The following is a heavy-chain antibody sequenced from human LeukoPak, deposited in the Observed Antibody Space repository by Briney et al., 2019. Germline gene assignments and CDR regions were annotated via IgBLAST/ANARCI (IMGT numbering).Heavy chain of an antibody. D-gene: IGHD3-22*01. CDR1: GFTFSSYW. V-gene: IGHV3-74*01. Sequence: GGSLRLSCAASGFTFSSYWMHWVRQAPGKGLVWVSRINSDGSSTNYADSVKGRFTISRDNSKNTLYLQMNSLRAEDTAVYYCARGGYYYPFDYWGQGTLVTVSS. CDR2: INSDGSST. CDR3: ARGGYYYPFDY. J-gene: IGHJ4*02.